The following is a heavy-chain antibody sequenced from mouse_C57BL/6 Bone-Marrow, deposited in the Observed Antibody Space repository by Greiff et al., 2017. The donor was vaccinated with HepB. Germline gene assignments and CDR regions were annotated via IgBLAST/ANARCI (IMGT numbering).Heavy chain of an antibody. CDR1: GFTFSDFY. CDR3: ARDAGGPWYFDV. Sequence: EVQLVESGGGLVQSGRSLRLSCATSGFTFSDFYMEWVRQAPGKGLEWIAASRNKANDYTTEYSASVKGRFIVSRDTSQSILYLQMNALRAEDTAIYYCARDAGGPWYFDVWGTGTTVTVSS. J-gene: IGHJ1*03. CDR2: SRNKANDYTT. V-gene: IGHV7-1*01.